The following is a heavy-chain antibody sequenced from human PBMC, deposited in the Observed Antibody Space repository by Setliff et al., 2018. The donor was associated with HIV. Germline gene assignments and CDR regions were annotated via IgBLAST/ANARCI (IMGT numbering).Heavy chain of an antibody. CDR2: INHSGST. Sequence: PSETLSLTCAVYGGSFSGYYWSWIRQPPGKGLEWIGEINHSGSTNYNPSLKSRVTISVDTSKNQFSLKLSSVTAADTAVYYCARGCSSYYEDYWGQGTLVTVSS. V-gene: IGHV4-34*01. CDR1: GGSFSGYY. D-gene: IGHD3-22*01. CDR3: ARGCSSYYEDY. J-gene: IGHJ4*02.